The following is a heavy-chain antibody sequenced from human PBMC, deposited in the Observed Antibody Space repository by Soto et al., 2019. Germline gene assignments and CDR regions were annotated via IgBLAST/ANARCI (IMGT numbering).Heavy chain of an antibody. CDR3: ARGDSYYYDRFDY. CDR1: GGTFSSYA. V-gene: IGHV1-69*13. J-gene: IGHJ4*02. D-gene: IGHD3-22*01. CDR2: IIPIFGTA. Sequence: GASVKVSCKASGGTFSSYAISWVRQAPGQGLEWMGGIIPIFGTANYAQKFQGRVTITADESTSTAYMELSSLRSEDTAVYYCARGDSYYYDRFDYWGQGTLVTVSS.